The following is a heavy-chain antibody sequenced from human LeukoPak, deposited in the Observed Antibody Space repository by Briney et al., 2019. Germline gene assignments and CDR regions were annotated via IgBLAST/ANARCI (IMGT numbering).Heavy chain of an antibody. CDR1: GFTVSSNY. D-gene: IGHD5-24*01. J-gene: IGHJ4*02. Sequence: PGGSLRLSCAASGFTVSSNYMSWVRQAPGKGLEWVSVIYSGGSTYYADSVKGRFTISRDNSKNTLYLQMNSLRAEDTAVYYCARAPPRDGYNKGGYFDYWGQGTLVTVSS. V-gene: IGHV3-66*01. CDR2: IYSGGST. CDR3: ARAPPRDGYNKGGYFDY.